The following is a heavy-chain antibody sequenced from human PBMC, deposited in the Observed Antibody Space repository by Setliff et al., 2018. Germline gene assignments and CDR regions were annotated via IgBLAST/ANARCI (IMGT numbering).Heavy chain of an antibody. CDR1: GASLSSGTYY. D-gene: IGHD3-22*01. V-gene: IGHV4-61*01. J-gene: IGHJ4*02. CDR2: VYYSGTT. Sequence: SETLSLTCTVSGASLSSGTYYWGWIRQPPGKGLEWIGYVYYSGTTNYDPSLKSRVTISVDTSKNQFSLELSSVTAADTAVYYCARGHPPSDSSGYYYAYWGQGTLVTVSS. CDR3: ARGHPPSDSSGYYYAY.